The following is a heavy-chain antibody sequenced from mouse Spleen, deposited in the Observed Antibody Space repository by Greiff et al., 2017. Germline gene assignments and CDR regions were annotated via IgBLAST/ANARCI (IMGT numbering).Heavy chain of an antibody. CDR2: ISTGGGST. CDR3: ARAGWLLYFDY. CDR1: GFTFSDYY. J-gene: IGHJ2*01. V-gene: IGHV5-12*02. D-gene: IGHD2-3*01. Sequence: EVKLVESGGGLVQPGGSLKLSCATSGFTFSDYYMYWVRQTPEKRLEWVAYISTGGGSTYYPDTVKGRFTISRDNAKNTLYLQMSRLKSEDTAMYYCARAGWLLYFDYWGQGTTLTVSS.